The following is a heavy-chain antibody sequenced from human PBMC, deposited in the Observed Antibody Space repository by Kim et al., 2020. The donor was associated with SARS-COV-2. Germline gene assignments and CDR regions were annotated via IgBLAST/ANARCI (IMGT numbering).Heavy chain of an antibody. J-gene: IGHJ2*01. V-gene: IGHV4-59*01. CDR3: ARDHPPGYCSSTSCPQDWYFDL. CDR1: GGSISSYY. Sequence: SETLSLTCTVSGGSISSYYWSWIRQPPGKGLEWIGYIYYSGSTNYNPSLKSRVTISVDTSKNQFSLKLSSVTAADTAVYYCARDHPPGYCSSTSCPQDWYFDLWGRGTLVTVSS. CDR2: IYYSGST. D-gene: IGHD2-2*01.